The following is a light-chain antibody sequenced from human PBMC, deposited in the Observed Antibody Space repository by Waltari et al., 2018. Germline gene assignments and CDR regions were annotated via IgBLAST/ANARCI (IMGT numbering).Light chain of an antibody. J-gene: IGKJ3*01. CDR1: QSVLYSSNNNNY. Sequence: DIVMTQSPDSLAVSLGERAAINCKSSQSVLYSSNNNNYLAWYRQKPGQPPKLLFYWASTRASGVPDRFSGSGSGTDFTLTISSLQAEDVAVYYCQQYSSPPFTFGPGTKVDI. CDR2: WAS. V-gene: IGKV4-1*01. CDR3: QQYSSPPFT.